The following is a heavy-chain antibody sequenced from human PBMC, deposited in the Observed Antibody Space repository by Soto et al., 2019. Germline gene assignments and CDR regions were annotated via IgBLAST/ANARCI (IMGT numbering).Heavy chain of an antibody. J-gene: IGHJ4*02. CDR3: ERREKAYSSPGDY. CDR2: MWYDGSNE. Sequence: QVQLVESGGGVVQPGRSLRLSCVASGFTFSNYGFHWVRDAPGKGLEWVAVMWYDGSNENYADSVRGRFTISRDNSINTGSLHMNNLRGENTAVYYCERREKAYSSPGDYWGQGTLVTVSS. D-gene: IGHD6-13*01. CDR1: GFTFSNYG. V-gene: IGHV3-33*01.